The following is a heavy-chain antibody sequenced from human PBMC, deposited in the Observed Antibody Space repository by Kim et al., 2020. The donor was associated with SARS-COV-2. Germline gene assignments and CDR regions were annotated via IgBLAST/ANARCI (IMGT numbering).Heavy chain of an antibody. CDR3: ARRGFGHDY. D-gene: IGHD3-10*01. J-gene: IGHJ4*02. Sequence: GSLRLSCAASGFTFNSLWMSWVRQAPGKGLEWVANINQDGTRTNYVDSVKGRFTISRDNAENSLYLQVNSLGDEDTAVYYCARRGFGHDYWGQGTLVTVSS. CDR2: INQDGTRT. CDR1: GFTFNSLW. V-gene: IGHV3-7*01.